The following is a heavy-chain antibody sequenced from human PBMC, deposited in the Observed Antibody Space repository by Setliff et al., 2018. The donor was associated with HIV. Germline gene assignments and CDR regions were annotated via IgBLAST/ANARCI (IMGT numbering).Heavy chain of an antibody. D-gene: IGHD3-10*01. Sequence: PSETLSLTCTVSGGSISSYYWSWIRQPPGKGLEWIGYIYYSGSTNYNPSLKSRVTISVDTSKNQFSLKLSSVTAADTAVYYCARVGVDVVRHYYYYIDVWGKGTTVTVSS. CDR3: ARVGVDVVRHYYYYIDV. CDR1: GGSISSYY. CDR2: IYYSGST. J-gene: IGHJ6*03. V-gene: IGHV4-59*01.